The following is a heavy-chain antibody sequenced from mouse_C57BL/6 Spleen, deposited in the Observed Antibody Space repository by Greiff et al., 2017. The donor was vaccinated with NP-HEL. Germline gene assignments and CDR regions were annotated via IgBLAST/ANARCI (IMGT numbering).Heavy chain of an antibody. CDR2: IDPSDSYT. D-gene: IGHD2-12*01. V-gene: IGHV1-50*01. J-gene: IGHJ3*01. Sequence: QVQLQQPGAELVKPGASVKLSCKASGYTFTSYWMQWVKQRPGQGLEWIGEIDPSDSYTNYNQKFKGKATLTVDTSSSTAYMQLSSLTSEDSAVYYCARREEIRRGVFAYWGQGTLVTVSA. CDR3: ARREEIRRGVFAY. CDR1: GYTFTSYW.